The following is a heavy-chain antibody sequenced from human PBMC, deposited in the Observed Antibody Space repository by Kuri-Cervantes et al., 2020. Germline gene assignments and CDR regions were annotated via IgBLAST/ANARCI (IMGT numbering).Heavy chain of an antibody. Sequence: LSLTCAASGFTFSSYGMHWVRQAPGKGLEWVAVIWYDGSNKYYADSVKGRFTISRDNSKNTLYLQMNSLRAEDTAVYYCAKDQGYYDSSGYFDYWGQGTLVTVSS. CDR2: IWYDGSNK. J-gene: IGHJ4*02. D-gene: IGHD3-22*01. CDR1: GFTFSSYG. CDR3: AKDQGYYDSSGYFDY. V-gene: IGHV3-33*06.